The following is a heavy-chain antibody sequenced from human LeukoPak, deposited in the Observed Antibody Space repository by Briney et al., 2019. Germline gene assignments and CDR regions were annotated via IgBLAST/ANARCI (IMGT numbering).Heavy chain of an antibody. V-gene: IGHV3-21*01. J-gene: IGHJ6*02. CDR3: ARDTNWNEYDYCGLDV. D-gene: IGHD1-1*01. Sequence: PGGSLTPSCAVSGFTFSSYSMNWVRQAPGKGLEWVSSISSSSSNIYYADSLKGRFTISRDNAKNSLYLQMNSLRAEDTAVYYCARDTNWNEYDYCGLDVWRHGTKVTVSS. CDR2: ISSSSSNI. CDR1: GFTFSSYS.